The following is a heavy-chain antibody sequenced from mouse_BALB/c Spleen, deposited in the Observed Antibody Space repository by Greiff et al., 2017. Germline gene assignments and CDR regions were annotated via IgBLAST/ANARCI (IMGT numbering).Heavy chain of an antibody. Sequence: VQLQESGPQLVRPGASVKISCKASGYSFTSYWMHWVKQRPGQGLEWIGMIDPSDSETRLNQKFKDKATLNVDKSSNTAYMQLSSLTSEDSAVYYCAPYDYDPFAYWGQGTLVTVSA. CDR2: IDPSDSET. CDR1: GYSFTSYW. CDR3: APYDYDPFAY. V-gene: IGHV1S126*01. J-gene: IGHJ3*01. D-gene: IGHD2-4*01.